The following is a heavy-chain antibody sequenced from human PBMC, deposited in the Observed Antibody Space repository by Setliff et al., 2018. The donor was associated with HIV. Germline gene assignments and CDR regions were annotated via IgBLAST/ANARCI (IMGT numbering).Heavy chain of an antibody. CDR3: ARERSALLWKNWFDP. Sequence: PSETLSLTCTVSGGSISSGSYYWSWIRKPAGKGLEWIGHIYTSGSTNYNPSLKSRVTISVDTSKNQFSLKLSSVTAADTAVYYCARERSALLWKNWFDPWGQGTLVTAPQ. J-gene: IGHJ5*02. V-gene: IGHV4-61*09. CDR2: IYTSGST. CDR1: GGSISSGSYY. D-gene: IGHD3-10*01.